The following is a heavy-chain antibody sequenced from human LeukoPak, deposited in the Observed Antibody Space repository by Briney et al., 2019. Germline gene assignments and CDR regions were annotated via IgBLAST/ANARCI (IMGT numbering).Heavy chain of an antibody. CDR3: ARGFGGLDGMDV. CDR1: GGTFSSYA. Sequence: ASVKVSCKASGGTFSSYAISWVRQAPGQGLEWMGGIIPIFGTANYAQKFQGRVTITADKSTSTAYMELSSLRSEDTAVYYCARGFGGLDGMDVWGKGTTVTVSP. V-gene: IGHV1-69*06. J-gene: IGHJ6*04. CDR2: IIPIFGTA. D-gene: IGHD3-16*01.